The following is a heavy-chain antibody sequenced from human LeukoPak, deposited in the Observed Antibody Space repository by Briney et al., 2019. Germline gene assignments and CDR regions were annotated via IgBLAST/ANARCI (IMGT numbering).Heavy chain of an antibody. J-gene: IGHJ6*03. V-gene: IGHV4-34*01. Sequence: SETLSLTCAVYGGSFSGYYWSWIRQPPGKGLEWIGEINHSGSTNYNPSLKSRVTISVDTSKNQFSLKLSSVTAADTAVYYCARGRDSSGWYPHYYYYYMDVWGKGTTVTVPS. D-gene: IGHD6-19*01. CDR1: GGSFSGYY. CDR3: ARGRDSSGWYPHYYYYYMDV. CDR2: INHSGST.